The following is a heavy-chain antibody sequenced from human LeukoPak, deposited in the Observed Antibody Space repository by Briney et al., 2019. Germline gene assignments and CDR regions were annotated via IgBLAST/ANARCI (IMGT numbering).Heavy chain of an antibody. J-gene: IGHJ4*02. V-gene: IGHV4-31*03. CDR1: GGSISSGGYY. CDR2: IYYSGST. CDR3: ASAGDSSGYCDS. Sequence: PSETLSLTCTVSGGSISSGGYYWSWIRQHPGKGLEWIGYIYYSGSTYYNPSLKSRVTMAVDTSKNQFSLKLSSVTAADTAVYYCASAGDSSGYCDSWGQGTLVTVSS. D-gene: IGHD3-22*01.